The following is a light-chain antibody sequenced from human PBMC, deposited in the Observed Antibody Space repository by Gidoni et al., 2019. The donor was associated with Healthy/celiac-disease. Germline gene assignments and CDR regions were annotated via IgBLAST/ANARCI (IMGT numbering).Light chain of an antibody. CDR2: DVS. CDR3: SSYTSSSTLYV. CDR1: SSDVVGYNY. J-gene: IGLJ1*01. V-gene: IGLV2-14*01. Sequence: QSPLTQPASFSGSPGHSLTISCTGTSSDVVGYNYVSVYKQHPGKAPKLMIDDVSNRPSGVSNRFSGSKSGNTASLTISGLQAEDEADYYCSSYTSSSTLYVFGTGTKVTVL.